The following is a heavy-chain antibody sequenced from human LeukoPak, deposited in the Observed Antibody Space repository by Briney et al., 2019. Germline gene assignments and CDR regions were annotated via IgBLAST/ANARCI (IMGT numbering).Heavy chain of an antibody. CDR3: ATLADY. Sequence: RXXXAXXGXXFXSYAXHWVRQAPGKGLEWVAVISYDGSNKYYADSVKGRFTISRDNSKNTLYLQMNSLRAEDTAVYYCATLADYWGQGTLVTVSS. J-gene: IGHJ4*02. CDR1: GXXFXSYA. CDR2: ISYDGSNK. V-gene: IGHV3-30*01.